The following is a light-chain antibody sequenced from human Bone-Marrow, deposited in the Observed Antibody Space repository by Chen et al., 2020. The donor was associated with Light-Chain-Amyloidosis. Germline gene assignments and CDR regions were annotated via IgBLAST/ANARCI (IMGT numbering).Light chain of an antibody. CDR1: QSISSY. CDR3: QQTYSTPIT. J-gene: IGKJ5*01. Sequence: DIQMIQSPSSLSASVGARVTITCRASQSISSYLNWYQQKPGKAPKLLIYAASSLQRGVPSRFTGSGSETDFTLTISSLQSEDFATYYCQQTYSTPITFGQGTRLEIK. CDR2: AAS. V-gene: IGKV1-39*01.